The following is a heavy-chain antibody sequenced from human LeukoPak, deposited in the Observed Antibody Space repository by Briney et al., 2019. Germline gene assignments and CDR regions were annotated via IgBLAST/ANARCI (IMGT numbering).Heavy chain of an antibody. CDR2: SRNKANSYTT. J-gene: IGHJ4*02. D-gene: IGHD3-22*01. Sequence: HPGGSLRLSCAASGFIVSSNYMNWVRQAPGKGREWVGRSRNKANSYTTEYAASVKGRFTISRDDSKNSLYLQMNSLKTEDTAVYYCARVRYYDSSGYYGPLDYWGQGTLVPVSA. CDR1: GFIVSSNY. CDR3: ARVRYYDSSGYYGPLDY. V-gene: IGHV3-72*01.